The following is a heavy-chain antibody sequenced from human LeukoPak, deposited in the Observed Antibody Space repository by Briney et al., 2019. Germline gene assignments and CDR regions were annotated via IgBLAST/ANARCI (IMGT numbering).Heavy chain of an antibody. CDR1: GGSISSYY. V-gene: IGHV4-59*01. CDR2: IYYSGST. D-gene: IGHD5-24*01. CDR3: ARAGEVRDGYKGTFDY. J-gene: IGHJ4*02. Sequence: PSETLSLTCTVSGGSISSYYWSWIRQPPGKGLEWIGYIYYSGSTNYNPSLKSPVTISVDTSKNQFSLQLSSVTAADTAVYYCARAGEVRDGYKGTFDYWGQGTLVTVSS.